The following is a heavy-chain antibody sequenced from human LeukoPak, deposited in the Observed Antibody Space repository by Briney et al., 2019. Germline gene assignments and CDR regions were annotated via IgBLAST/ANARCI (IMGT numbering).Heavy chain of an antibody. J-gene: IGHJ4*02. CDR1: GDSISAGNYY. V-gene: IGHV4-61*02. D-gene: IGHD6-19*01. CDR2: AYDTGST. CDR3: ARIVGSEGYISGWYDY. Sequence: SQTLSLTCTVSGDSISAGNYYWSWIRQPAGKGLEWVGRAYDTGSTWHSPSLKNRVTISIDTSRNQFSLTLNSVTAADTAVYFCARIVGSEGYISGWYDYWGPGILVTVSS.